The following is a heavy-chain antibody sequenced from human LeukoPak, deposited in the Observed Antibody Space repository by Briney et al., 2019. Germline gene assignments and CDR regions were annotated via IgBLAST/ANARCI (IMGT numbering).Heavy chain of an antibody. CDR3: ARGWANGGYRRRYFDY. J-gene: IGHJ4*02. CDR1: GYIFTSYD. V-gene: IGHV1-8*01. CDR2: MNPNSGNT. Sequence: ASVKVSCKASGYIFTSYDINWVRQATGQGLEWMGWMNPNSGNTGYAQKFQGRVTMTRNTSISTAYMELSSLRSEDTAVYYCARGWANGGYRRRYFDYWGQGTLVTVSS. D-gene: IGHD5-12*01.